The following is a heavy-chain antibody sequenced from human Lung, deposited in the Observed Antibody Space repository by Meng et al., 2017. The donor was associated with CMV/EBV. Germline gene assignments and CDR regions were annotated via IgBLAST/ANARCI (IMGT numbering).Heavy chain of an antibody. V-gene: IGHV1-2*02. CDR1: GYTFIGYN. CDR2: INPNTGAT. CDR3: ARLFHTSLGTNYYYGMEV. Sequence: ASVXVSXKASGYTFIGYNIHWVRQAPGQGLEWMGWINPNTGATKFAERFQGRVTLTTDTSISTAYMELSRLKSDDTAVFFCARLFHTSLGTNYYYGMEVWGQGTXVTVAS. D-gene: IGHD3-3*01. J-gene: IGHJ6*02.